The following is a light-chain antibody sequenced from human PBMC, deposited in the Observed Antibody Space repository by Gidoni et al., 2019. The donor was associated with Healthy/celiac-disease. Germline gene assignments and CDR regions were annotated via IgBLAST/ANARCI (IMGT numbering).Light chain of an antibody. Sequence: EIVLTQSPATLSLSPGARATLSCRASQSVSSYLAWYQQKPGQAPRLLIYDASNRATGIPARFSSSGSGTDFTLTISSLEPEDFAVYYCQQRSNWPITFGQGTRLEIK. V-gene: IGKV3-11*01. CDR2: DAS. J-gene: IGKJ5*01. CDR1: QSVSSY. CDR3: QQRSNWPIT.